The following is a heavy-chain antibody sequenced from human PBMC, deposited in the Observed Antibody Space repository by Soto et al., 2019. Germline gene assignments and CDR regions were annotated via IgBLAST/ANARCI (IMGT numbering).Heavy chain of an antibody. D-gene: IGHD3-3*01. Sequence: EVQLLESGGAPVQSGGSLRLSCVASGFTFENYAMSWVRQAPGKGLEWVSAISGSGGTTYYSDSVKGRFTISRDNSKNTVYLQMNDLRVEDADEYFCAKDSWAIFGVPAGEYYAMDVWGQGTTVTVSS. V-gene: IGHV3-23*01. CDR2: ISGSGGTT. J-gene: IGHJ6*02. CDR1: GFTFENYA. CDR3: AKDSWAIFGVPAGEYYAMDV.